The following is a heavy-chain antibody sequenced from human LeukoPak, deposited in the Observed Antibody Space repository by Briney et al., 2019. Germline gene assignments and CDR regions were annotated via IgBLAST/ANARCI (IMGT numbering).Heavy chain of an antibody. Sequence: SETLSLTCTVSGGSISSYYWSWLRQPPGKGLEWIGYIYYSGSTNYNPSLKSRVTISVDTSKNQFSLKLSSVPAADTAVYYCATGGGYSSSWYRIWGQGTLVTVSS. CDR2: IYYSGST. CDR3: ATGGGYSSSWYRI. D-gene: IGHD6-13*01. V-gene: IGHV4-59*08. CDR1: GGSISSYY. J-gene: IGHJ4*02.